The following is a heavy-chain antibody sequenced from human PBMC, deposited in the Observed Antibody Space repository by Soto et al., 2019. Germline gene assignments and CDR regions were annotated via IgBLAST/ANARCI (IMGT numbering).Heavy chain of an antibody. D-gene: IGHD1-26*01. Sequence: ASVKVSCKASRYTFTNFYIHWLRQAPGQGLEWMGIINPSGGSTTYPQKFQGRVTMTRDTSTSTVHMELITLRSEDTAVYYCARSQVGPPLDVGGPGTTVTVS. CDR1: RYTFTNFY. V-gene: IGHV1-46*01. J-gene: IGHJ6*02. CDR2: INPSGGST. CDR3: ARSQVGPPLDV.